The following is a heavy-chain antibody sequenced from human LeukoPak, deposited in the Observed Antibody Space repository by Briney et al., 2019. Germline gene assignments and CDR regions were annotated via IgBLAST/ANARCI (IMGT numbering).Heavy chain of an antibody. CDR1: GGSFSRYY. J-gene: IGHJ4*02. CDR3: ARGGLRFLEWSFDY. V-gene: IGHV4-34*01. Sequence: PSETLSLTCGVYGGSFSRYYWSWIRQPPGMGLEWIGEINHSGSTNFHPSLNSRVSMSVDTSKNQFSLKLNSVTAEDTAIYYCARGGLRFLEWSFDYWDQGTLVTVSS. CDR2: INHSGST. D-gene: IGHD3-3*01.